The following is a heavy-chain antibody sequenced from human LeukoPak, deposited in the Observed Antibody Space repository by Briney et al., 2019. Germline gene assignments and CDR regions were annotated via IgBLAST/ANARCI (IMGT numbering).Heavy chain of an antibody. Sequence: PSETLSLTCTVSGGSISSSSYYWGWIRQPPGKGLEWIGSIYYSGSTYYNPSLKSRVTISVDTSKNQFSLKLSSVTAADTAVYYCAGPNGGNSADYWGQGTLVTVSS. V-gene: IGHV4-39*01. CDR3: AGPNGGNSADY. CDR1: GGSISSSSYY. J-gene: IGHJ4*02. CDR2: IYYSGST. D-gene: IGHD4-23*01.